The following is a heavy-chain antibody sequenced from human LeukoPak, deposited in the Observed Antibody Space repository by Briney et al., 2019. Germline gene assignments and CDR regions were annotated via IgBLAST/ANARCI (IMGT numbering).Heavy chain of an antibody. CDR3: ARAGASVTRLFDC. J-gene: IGHJ4*02. V-gene: IGHV1-2*02. Sequence: ASVKVSCKASGYTFTGYYMHWVRQAPGQGLEWLGWINPNSGGTNYAQRFQDRVTMTRDTSIITAYMELSRLKSDDTAVYYCARAGASVTRLFDCWGQGTLVTVSS. D-gene: IGHD4-11*01. CDR1: GYTFTGYY. CDR2: INPNSGGT.